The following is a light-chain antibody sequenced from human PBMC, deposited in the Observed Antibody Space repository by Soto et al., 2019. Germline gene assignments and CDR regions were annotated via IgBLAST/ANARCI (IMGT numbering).Light chain of an antibody. V-gene: IGLV1-51*01. J-gene: IGLJ2*01. CDR1: SSNIGNNY. Sequence: QSVLTQPPSVSAAPGQKVTISCFGSSSNIGNNYVSWYQQFPGTAPKLLVYDNNKRPSGIPDRFSGSKSGTSATLGITGLQTGDEAEYFCGTWDNSLSTVVFGGGTKLTVL. CDR3: GTWDNSLSTVV. CDR2: DNN.